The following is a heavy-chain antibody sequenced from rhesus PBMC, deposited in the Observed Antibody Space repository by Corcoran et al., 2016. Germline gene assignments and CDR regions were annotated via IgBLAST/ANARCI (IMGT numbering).Heavy chain of an antibody. CDR1: GGSISSSNW. D-gene: IGHD4-23*01. Sequence: QVQLQESGPAVVKHSETLSLTCAVSGGSISSSNWWSWIRQYPGQGLEWIVGIYGVCGKTHYNPTLKSRVNSSTDTSKNQFDLKLSSVTAADTAVYYGAREPTLTLWVTPNRFDVWGPGVLVTVSS. CDR3: AREPTLTLWVTPNRFDV. V-gene: IGHV4-93*01. CDR2: IYGVCGKT. J-gene: IGHJ5-1*01.